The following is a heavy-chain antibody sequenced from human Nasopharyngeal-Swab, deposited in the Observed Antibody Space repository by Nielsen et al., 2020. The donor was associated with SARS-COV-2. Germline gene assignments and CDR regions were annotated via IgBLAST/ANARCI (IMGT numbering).Heavy chain of an antibody. V-gene: IGHV7-4-1*01. D-gene: IGHD6-13*01. Sequence: ASVKVSCKASGYTFTSYAMNWVRQAPGQGLEWMGWINTNTGNPTYAQGFTGRFVFSLDTSVSTAYLQIRSLKAEDTAVYYCAREAAAGIVYGMDVWGQGTTVTVSS. CDR2: INTNTGNP. CDR3: AREAAAGIVYGMDV. J-gene: IGHJ6*02. CDR1: GYTFTSYA.